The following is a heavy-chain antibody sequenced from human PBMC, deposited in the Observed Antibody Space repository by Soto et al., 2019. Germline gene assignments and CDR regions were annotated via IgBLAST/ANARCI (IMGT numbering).Heavy chain of an antibody. CDR1: GGTFSSYA. J-gene: IGHJ6*02. V-gene: IGHV1-69*13. CDR2: IIPIFGTA. D-gene: IGHD3-10*01. Sequence: SVKVSCKASGGTFSSYAISWVRQAPGQGLEWMGGIIPIFGTANYAQKFQGRVTITADESTSTAYMELSSLRSEDTAVYYCARAITMARGVIMGGMDVWGQGTTVTVYS. CDR3: ARAITMARGVIMGGMDV.